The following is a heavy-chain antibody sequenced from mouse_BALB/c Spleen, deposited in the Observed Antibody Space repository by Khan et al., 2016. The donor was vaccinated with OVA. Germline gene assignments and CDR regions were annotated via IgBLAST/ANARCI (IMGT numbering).Heavy chain of an antibody. CDR3: AKPFYAHYYAMDY. Sequence: QVQLKESGPGLVAPSQSLSITCTVSGFSLTDYGVNWIRQPPGKGLEWLGIIWGGGTTYYNPALKSRLSISNDNSKSQVFLRMNSLQTDDTAMYFCAKPFYAHYYAMDYWGQGTSVTVSS. D-gene: IGHD2-10*01. V-gene: IGHV2-6-5*01. CDR2: IWGGGTT. J-gene: IGHJ4*01. CDR1: GFSLTDYG.